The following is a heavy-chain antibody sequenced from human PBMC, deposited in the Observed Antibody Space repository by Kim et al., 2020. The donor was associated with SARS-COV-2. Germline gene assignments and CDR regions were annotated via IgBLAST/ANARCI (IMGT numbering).Heavy chain of an antibody. D-gene: IGHD2-2*01. CDR3: AKEGPYCSSTSCYFDY. V-gene: IGHV3-30*02. Sequence: SVKGRFTISRDNSKNTLYLQMNSLRAEDTAVYYCAKEGPYCSSTSCYFDYWGQGTLVTVSS. J-gene: IGHJ4*02.